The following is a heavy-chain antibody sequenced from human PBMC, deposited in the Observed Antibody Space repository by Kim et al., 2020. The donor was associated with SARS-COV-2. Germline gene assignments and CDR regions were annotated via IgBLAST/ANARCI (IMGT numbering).Heavy chain of an antibody. J-gene: IGHJ4*02. D-gene: IGHD2-15*01. Sequence: QKFQGRVTMTRNTSISTAYMELSSLRSEDTAVYYCASWPYCSGGSCFLDYWGQGTLVTVSS. CDR3: ASWPYCSGGSCFLDY. V-gene: IGHV1-8*01.